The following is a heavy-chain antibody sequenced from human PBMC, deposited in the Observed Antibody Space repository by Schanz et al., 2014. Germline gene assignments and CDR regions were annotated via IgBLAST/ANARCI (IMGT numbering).Heavy chain of an antibody. D-gene: IGHD3-9*01. CDR2: IRYDGRNK. J-gene: IGHJ4*02. Sequence: AQLVESGGGVVQPGRSLRLSCVASGFTFISYDIHWVRQAPGKGLEWVAVIRYDGRNKNFVESVKGRFTISRDNSKNTLYLQVNSLRAEDTAVYYCAKHVRSLTGNDYWGQGTLVTVSS. V-gene: IGHV3-33*06. CDR3: AKHVRSLTGNDY. CDR1: GFTFISYD.